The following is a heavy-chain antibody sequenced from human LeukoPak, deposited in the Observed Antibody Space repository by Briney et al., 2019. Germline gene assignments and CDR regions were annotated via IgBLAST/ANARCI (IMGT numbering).Heavy chain of an antibody. CDR2: ISSSSSYI. Sequence: GGSLRLSCAASGFTFSSYSMNWVRQAPGKGLEWVSSISSSSSYIYYADSVKGRFTISRDNAKNSLYLQMNSLRAEDTAVYYCARDRSSSSCFDYWGQGTMVTVSS. CDR1: GFTFSSYS. V-gene: IGHV3-21*01. J-gene: IGHJ4*02. CDR3: ARDRSSSSCFDY. D-gene: IGHD6-6*01.